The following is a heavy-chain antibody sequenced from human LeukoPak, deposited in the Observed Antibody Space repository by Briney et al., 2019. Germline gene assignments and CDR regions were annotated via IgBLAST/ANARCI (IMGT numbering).Heavy chain of an antibody. Sequence: SETLSLTCTVSGGSISSFYWSWIREPPGKGQEWIGYLYYSGSTNYNPSFKSRVTTSVDTSKNQFSLKLSSVTAADTAVYFCARGAYYFDYWGQGTLVTVSS. J-gene: IGHJ4*02. CDR2: LYYSGST. CDR3: ARGAYYFDY. CDR1: GGSISSFY. V-gene: IGHV4-59*13.